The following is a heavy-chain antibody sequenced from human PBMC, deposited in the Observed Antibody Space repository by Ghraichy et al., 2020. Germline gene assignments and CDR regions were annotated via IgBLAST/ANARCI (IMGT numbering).Heavy chain of an antibody. D-gene: IGHD6-19*01. Sequence: LSLTCAASGFTFSGYWMAWVRQAPGKGLEWVANIKQDGSEKYYVDSVKGRFTISRDNAKDSLYLQMNSLRAEDTAVYYCARSRSGFDYWGQGTLVTVSS. CDR3: ARSRSGFDY. V-gene: IGHV3-7*03. CDR2: IKQDGSEK. J-gene: IGHJ4*02. CDR1: GFTFSGYW.